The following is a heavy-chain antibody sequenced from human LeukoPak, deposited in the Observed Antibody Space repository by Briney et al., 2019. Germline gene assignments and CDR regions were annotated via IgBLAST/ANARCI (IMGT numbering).Heavy chain of an antibody. CDR3: ARWIHDSAAWRLDY. J-gene: IGHJ4*02. CDR2: IRQDASAV. CDR1: GFTFSNYY. V-gene: IGHV3-7*04. Sequence: PGGSLRLSCAASGFTFSNYYMSWVRQAPGKGLEWVAKIRQDASAVFQVDSLKGRFTVSRDNTKNSLYLQMSSLRVEDTAVYYCARWIHDSAAWRLDYWGRGALVTVSS. D-gene: IGHD3-22*01.